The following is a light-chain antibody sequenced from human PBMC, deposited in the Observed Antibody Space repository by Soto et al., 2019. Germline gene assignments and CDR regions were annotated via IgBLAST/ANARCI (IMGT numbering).Light chain of an antibody. V-gene: IGKV1-9*01. CDR3: LQDINYPWT. CDR1: QVISSY. J-gene: IGKJ1*01. Sequence: DIQLTQAPSFLSASAGDRVTITCRASQVISSYLAWYQQKPGRAPKLLIYAASNLQSGVPPRFSGSGSGTDFTLAISSLQPEDSATYYCLQDINYPWTFGQGNKVDIK. CDR2: AAS.